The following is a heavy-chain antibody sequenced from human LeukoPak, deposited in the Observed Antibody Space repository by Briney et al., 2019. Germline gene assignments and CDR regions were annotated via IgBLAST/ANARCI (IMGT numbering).Heavy chain of an antibody. CDR1: GYTFTSYG. Sequence: SVKVSCKASGYTFTSYGISWVRQAPGQGLEWMGGIIPIFGTANYAQKFQGRVAITADESTSTAYMELSSLRSEDTAVYYCARAGDFWSGYPDVWGQGTTVTVSS. D-gene: IGHD3-3*01. CDR2: IIPIFGTA. V-gene: IGHV1-69*13. J-gene: IGHJ6*02. CDR3: ARAGDFWSGYPDV.